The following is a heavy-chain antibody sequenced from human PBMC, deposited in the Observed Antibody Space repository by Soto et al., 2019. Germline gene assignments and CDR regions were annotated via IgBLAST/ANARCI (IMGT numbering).Heavy chain of an antibody. CDR1: GDSVSSNTAT. CDR3: VLIGNSWLDS. J-gene: IGHJ5*01. Sequence: PSQTLSLTCAISGDSVSSNTATWDWIRQSPSRGLEWLGRTYYRSKWYVDYAVFVKSRITINPDTSNNQLSLQLNSVTPDDTAVYYCVLIGNSWLDSWGQGTLVTVSS. CDR2: TYYRSKWYV. V-gene: IGHV6-1*01. D-gene: IGHD2-8*01.